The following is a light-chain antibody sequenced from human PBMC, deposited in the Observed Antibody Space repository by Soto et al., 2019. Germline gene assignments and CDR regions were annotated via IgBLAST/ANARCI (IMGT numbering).Light chain of an antibody. CDR2: EVS. J-gene: IGLJ1*01. Sequence: QSVLTQPASVSGSPGQSITISCTGTSSDVGYYNYVSWYQQYPGKAPKLIIYEVSNRPSGVSNRFSGSKSGNTASLTISGLQAEDEADYYCSSHRSTSAPHVFGTGTKVTV. CDR1: SSDVGYYNY. V-gene: IGLV2-14*01. CDR3: SSHRSTSAPHV.